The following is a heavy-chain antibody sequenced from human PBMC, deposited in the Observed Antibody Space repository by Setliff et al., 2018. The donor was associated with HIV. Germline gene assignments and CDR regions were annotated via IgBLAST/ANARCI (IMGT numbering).Heavy chain of an antibody. CDR3: ARDPGITAAGTEYFDS. J-gene: IGHJ4*02. CDR2: IYHSGKT. V-gene: IGHV4-39*07. Sequence: PSETLSLTCSVSGGSISSNKYYWSWIRQPPGKGLEWTGSIYHSGKTYYNPSLKSRLTISVDTSKNQFSLKLSSVTAADTAIYYCARDPGITAAGTEYFDSWGQGILVTVSS. CDR1: GGSISSNKYY. D-gene: IGHD6-13*01.